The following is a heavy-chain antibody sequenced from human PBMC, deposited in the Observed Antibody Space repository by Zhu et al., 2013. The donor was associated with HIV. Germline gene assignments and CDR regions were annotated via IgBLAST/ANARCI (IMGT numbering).Heavy chain of an antibody. D-gene: IGHD6-19*01. V-gene: IGHV1-18*01. CDR1: GYTFTSYG. CDR3: ARDRLGAVAGRYGMDV. Sequence: QLQLIQSGDEVKKPGASVKVSCQASGYTFTSYGINWVRQAPGQGLEWMGWITTYNGASNSARDLQGRVTMTTDTSTSTAYMELRSLRSDDTAVYYCARDRLGAVAGRYGMDVWGQGP. J-gene: IGHJ6*02. CDR2: ITTYNGAS.